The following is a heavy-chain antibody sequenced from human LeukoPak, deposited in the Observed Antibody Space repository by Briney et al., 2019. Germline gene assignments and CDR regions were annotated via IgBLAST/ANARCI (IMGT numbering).Heavy chain of an antibody. D-gene: IGHD3-22*01. Sequence: ASVKVSCKASGGTFSSYAISWVRQARGQGLEWMGRIIPIFGTANYAQKFQGRVTITTDESTSTAYMELSSLRAEDTAVYYCAREGYYDSSGYIWGQGTMVTVSS. CDR1: GGTFSSYA. CDR3: AREGYYDSSGYI. J-gene: IGHJ3*02. V-gene: IGHV1-69*05. CDR2: IIPIFGTA.